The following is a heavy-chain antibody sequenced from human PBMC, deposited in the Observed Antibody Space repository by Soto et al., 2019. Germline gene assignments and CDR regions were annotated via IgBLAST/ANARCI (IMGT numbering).Heavy chain of an antibody. CDR2: ISGSGGST. CDR1: GFTFSSYA. Sequence: PGGSLRLSCAASGFTFSSYAMSWVRQAPGKGLEWVSAISGSGGSTYYADSVKGRFTISRDNSKNTLYLQMNSLRAEDTAVYYCAKDAGYCSGGSCYRQNPSFDPWGQGTLVTVSS. D-gene: IGHD2-15*01. J-gene: IGHJ5*02. CDR3: AKDAGYCSGGSCYRQNPSFDP. V-gene: IGHV3-23*01.